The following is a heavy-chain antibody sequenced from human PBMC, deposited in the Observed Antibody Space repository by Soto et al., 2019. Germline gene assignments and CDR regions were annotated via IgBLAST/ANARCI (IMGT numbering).Heavy chain of an antibody. D-gene: IGHD4-4*01. CDR3: ARVEGGNLLNWFDP. CDR1: GGSISSGDYY. V-gene: IGHV4-30-4*01. CDR2: IYYSGST. J-gene: IGHJ5*02. Sequence: PSETRSLTCTISGGSISSGDYYWSWIRQPPGKGLEWIGYIYYSGSTYYNPSLKSRVTISVDTSKNQFSLKLSSVTAADTAVYYCARVEGGNLLNWFDPWGQGTLVTVSS.